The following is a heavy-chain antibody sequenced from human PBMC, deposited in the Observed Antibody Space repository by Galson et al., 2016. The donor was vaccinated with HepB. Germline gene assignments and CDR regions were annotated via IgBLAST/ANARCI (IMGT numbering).Heavy chain of an antibody. Sequence: SETLSLTCTVSGGSISTYYWSWIRQPPGKGLEWNGYIYYSGSANYNPSLKSRVTISVDTSKNQFSLKLSSVTAADTAVYYCASGSGGGSYYFDYWGQGTLVTVSS. CDR2: IYYSGSA. V-gene: IGHV4-59*01. J-gene: IGHJ4*02. CDR1: GGSISTYY. D-gene: IGHD6-25*01. CDR3: ASGSGGGSYYFDY.